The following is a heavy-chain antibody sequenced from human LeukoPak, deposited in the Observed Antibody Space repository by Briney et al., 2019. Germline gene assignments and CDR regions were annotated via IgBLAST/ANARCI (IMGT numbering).Heavy chain of an antibody. D-gene: IGHD2-2*03. CDR3: ATGYCSSTNCRIDY. CDR2: IRGYNGDT. CDR1: VYTVTSYG. Sequence: ASVKVSCKASVYTVTSYGISWVRQSLGQALEWMGWIRGYNGDTGYAQKLQGRLTMTTDTSTSTAYMELRSLRSDDTAVYYCATGYCSSTNCRIDYWGQGTLVSVSS. V-gene: IGHV1-18*01. J-gene: IGHJ4*02.